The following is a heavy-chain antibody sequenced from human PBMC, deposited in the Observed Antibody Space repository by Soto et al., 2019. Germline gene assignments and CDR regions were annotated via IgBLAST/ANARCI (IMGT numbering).Heavy chain of an antibody. D-gene: IGHD1-7*01. CDR3: ASRDPGTSVDY. V-gene: IGHV4-4*02. J-gene: IGHJ4*02. Sequence: SETLSLTCAVSGGSFTSNNWWTWVRQPPGQGLEWIGEIYRTGSTNYNPSLKSRVTISLDKSENQFSLKVTSLTTADTAVYYCASRDPGTSVDYWGQGTLVTVSS. CDR2: IYRTGST. CDR1: GGSFTSNNW.